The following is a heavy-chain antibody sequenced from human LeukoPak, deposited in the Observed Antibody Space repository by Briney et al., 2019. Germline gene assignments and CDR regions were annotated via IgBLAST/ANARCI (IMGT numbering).Heavy chain of an antibody. CDR2: INPNSGGT. Sequence: GASVKVSCKASGYTFTGYYMHWVRQAPGQGLEWMGWINPNSGGTNYAQKFQGRVTMTRDTSISTAYMELSRLRPDDTAVYYCARGLDYTNGVCYTGTWFDPWGQGTLVTVSS. J-gene: IGHJ5*02. CDR1: GYTFTGYY. V-gene: IGHV1-2*02. D-gene: IGHD2-8*01. CDR3: ARGLDYTNGVCYTGTWFDP.